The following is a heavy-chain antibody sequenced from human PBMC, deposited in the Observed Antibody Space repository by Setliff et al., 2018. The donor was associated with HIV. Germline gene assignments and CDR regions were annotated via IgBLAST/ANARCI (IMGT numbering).Heavy chain of an antibody. Sequence: SETLSLTCTVSGGPISSYYWSWIRQPPGKGLEWIGYIYYSGRTNYNPSLKSRVTISVDTSKNQFPLKLSSVTAADTAVYYCARGLTYYDILGYWGQGTLVTVSS. V-gene: IGHV4-59*12. CDR1: GGPISSYY. CDR3: ARGLTYYDILGY. CDR2: IYYSGRT. D-gene: IGHD3-9*01. J-gene: IGHJ1*01.